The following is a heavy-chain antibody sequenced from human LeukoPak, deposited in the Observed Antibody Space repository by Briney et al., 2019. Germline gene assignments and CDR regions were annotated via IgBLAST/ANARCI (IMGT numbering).Heavy chain of an antibody. J-gene: IGHJ4*02. V-gene: IGHV5-51*01. CDR3: AKHVSVADTRNVDY. CDR1: GYSFTSYW. CDR2: IYPGDSDT. D-gene: IGHD6-19*01. Sequence: GESLKISCKGSGYSFTSYWIGWVRQMPGEGLEWMGIIYPGDSDTTYSPSFQGQVTISADKSISTAYLQWSSLKASDTAMYYCAKHVSVADTRNVDYWGQGTLVTVSS.